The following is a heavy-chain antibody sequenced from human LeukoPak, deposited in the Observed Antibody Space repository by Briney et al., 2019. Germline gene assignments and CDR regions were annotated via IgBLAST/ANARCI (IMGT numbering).Heavy chain of an antibody. J-gene: IGHJ6*02. CDR3: ARESGSSSSDYYYGMDV. Sequence: ASVKVSCKASGYTFTSYAMHGVRQAPGQRLEWMGIINPSGGSTSYAQKFQGRVTMTRDTSTSTVYMELSSLRSEDTAVYYCARESGSSSSDYYYGMDVWGQGTTVTVSS. V-gene: IGHV1-46*01. CDR1: GYTFTSYA. CDR2: INPSGGST. D-gene: IGHD6-6*01.